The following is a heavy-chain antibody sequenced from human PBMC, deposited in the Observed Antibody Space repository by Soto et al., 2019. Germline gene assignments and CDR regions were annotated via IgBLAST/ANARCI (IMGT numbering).Heavy chain of an antibody. J-gene: IGHJ4*02. Sequence: GGSLRLSCAASGFTFSDYYMSWIRQAPGKGLEWVLYISSSSSYTNYADSVKGRFTISRDNAKNSLYLQMNSLRAEDTAVYYCARDRAYYYDSSGAFDYWGQGTLVTVSS. CDR1: GFTFSDYY. V-gene: IGHV3-11*06. CDR2: ISSSSSYT. CDR3: ARDRAYYYDSSGAFDY. D-gene: IGHD3-22*01.